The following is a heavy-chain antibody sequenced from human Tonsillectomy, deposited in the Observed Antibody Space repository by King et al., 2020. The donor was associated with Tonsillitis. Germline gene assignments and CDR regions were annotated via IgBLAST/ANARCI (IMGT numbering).Heavy chain of an antibody. CDR1: GGSISNFF. CDR3: ARHQGWTGDLHY. D-gene: IGHD3/OR15-3a*01. J-gene: IGHJ4*02. CDR2: IHYRGST. Sequence: LQLQESGPGLVKPSETLSLTCTVSGGSISNFFWGWIRQPPGKGLEWIGYIHYRGSTNYNPSLTSRVTISVATSKNQFSLKLSSVTAADTAVYYCARHQGWTGDLHYWGQGTLVSVSS. V-gene: IGHV4-59*08.